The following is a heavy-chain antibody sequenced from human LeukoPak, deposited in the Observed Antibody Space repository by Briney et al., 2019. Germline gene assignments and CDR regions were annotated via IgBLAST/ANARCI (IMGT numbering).Heavy chain of an antibody. J-gene: IGHJ2*01. CDR3: AREAGTGERWYFDL. D-gene: IGHD7-27*01. CDR1: GFTFSSYS. CDR2: MDTSTTYM. Sequence: GGSLRLSCAASGFTFSSYSMNWVRQAPGKGLEWVSSMDTSTTYMTYADSVKGRFTISRDNARNSLYLQMNSLRAEDTAVYYCAREAGTGERWYFDLWGRGTLVTVSS. V-gene: IGHV3-21*01.